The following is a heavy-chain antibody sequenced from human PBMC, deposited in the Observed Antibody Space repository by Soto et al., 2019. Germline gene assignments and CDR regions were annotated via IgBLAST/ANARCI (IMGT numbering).Heavy chain of an antibody. CDR2: IYYSGST. CDR3: ARVVVVVVTAYNWFDP. V-gene: IGHV4-39*01. Sequence: QLQLQESGPGLVKPSETLSLTCTVSGGSISSSSYYWGWIRQPPGKGLEWIGSIYYSGSTYYNPSLKSRVTIAVDTSKNQFSRKLSSGTAADTAVYYCARVVVVVVTAYNWFDPWGQGTLVTVSS. CDR1: GGSISSSSYY. J-gene: IGHJ5*02. D-gene: IGHD3-22*01.